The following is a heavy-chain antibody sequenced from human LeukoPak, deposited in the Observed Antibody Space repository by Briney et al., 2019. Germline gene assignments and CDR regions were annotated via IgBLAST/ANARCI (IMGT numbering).Heavy chain of an antibody. D-gene: IGHD6-19*01. Sequence: GGSLRSSCAASGFTFSSHGMHWVRQAPGKGLEWVSAISGSGGSTFYADSVKGRFTISRDNSKNTLFLQMNSLRAEDTAVYYCAKAGAVAGLWYWFDPWGQGTLVTVSS. CDR2: ISGSGGST. CDR1: GFTFSSHG. CDR3: AKAGAVAGLWYWFDP. J-gene: IGHJ5*02. V-gene: IGHV3-23*01.